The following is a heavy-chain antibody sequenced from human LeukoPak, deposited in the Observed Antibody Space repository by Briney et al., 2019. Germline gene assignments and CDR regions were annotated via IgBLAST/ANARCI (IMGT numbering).Heavy chain of an antibody. CDR1: GFTFSSYS. Sequence: GGSLRLSCAASGFTFSSYSMNWVRQAPGKGLEWVSSISSSSYIYYADSVKGRFTISRDNAKNSLYLQMNSLRAEDTAVYYCARDSIYDSSGYYYEIDYWGQGTLVTVSS. CDR3: ARDSIYDSSGYYYEIDY. D-gene: IGHD3-22*01. CDR2: ISSSSYI. J-gene: IGHJ4*02. V-gene: IGHV3-21*01.